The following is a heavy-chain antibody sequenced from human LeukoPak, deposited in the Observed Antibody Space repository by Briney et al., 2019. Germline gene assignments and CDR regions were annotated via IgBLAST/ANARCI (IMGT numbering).Heavy chain of an antibody. V-gene: IGHV1-18*04. CDR1: GYTFTSYG. J-gene: IGHJ4*02. CDR2: ISAYNGNT. Sequence: ASVKVSCKASGYTFTSYGISWVRQAPGQGLEWMGWISAYNGNTNYAQKLQGRVTMTTDTSTSTAYMELRSLRSDDTAVYYCARDRAVAGILGLEGYWGQGTLVTVSS. CDR3: ARDRAVAGILGLEGY. D-gene: IGHD6-19*01.